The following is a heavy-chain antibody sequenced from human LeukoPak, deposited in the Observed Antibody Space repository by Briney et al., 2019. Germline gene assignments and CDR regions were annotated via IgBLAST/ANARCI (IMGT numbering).Heavy chain of an antibody. V-gene: IGHV4-34*01. CDR3: ARGVGRITLIIALDF. CDR2: INHSGST. Sequence: PSETLSLTCGVYGGSFSGYYWNWIRQPPGKGLEWIGEINHSGSTNYNPPLKSRVTISVDTSKNQFSLKLSSVTAADTAVYYCARGVGRITLIIALDFWGQGTLVTVSS. J-gene: IGHJ4*02. D-gene: IGHD3-22*01. CDR1: GGSFSGYY.